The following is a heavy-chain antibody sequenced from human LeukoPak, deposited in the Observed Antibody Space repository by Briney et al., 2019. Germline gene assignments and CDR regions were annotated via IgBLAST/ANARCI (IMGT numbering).Heavy chain of an antibody. J-gene: IGHJ6*02. CDR3: ARYDARYGMDV. D-gene: IGHD1-1*01. Sequence: PGGSLSLSCAASGFTFSSYAMHWVRRAPGKGLEWVAVISYGGGNKYYADSVKGRFTISRDNSKNTLYLQMNSLRAEDTAVYYCARYDARYGMDVWGQGATVTVSS. CDR2: ISYGGGNK. V-gene: IGHV3-30-3*01. CDR1: GFTFSSYA.